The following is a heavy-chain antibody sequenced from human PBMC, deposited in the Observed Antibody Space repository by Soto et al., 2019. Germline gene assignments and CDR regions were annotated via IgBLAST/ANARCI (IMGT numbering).Heavy chain of an antibody. Sequence: SETPSLTCTVSGGSVCSYYWSWIRQHPGKGLEWIGYIYYSGSTNYNPSLKSRVTISVDTSKNQFSLKLSSVTAADTAVYYCVLGNLVDYYYGMDVWGQGTTVTVSS. CDR1: GGSVCSYY. CDR3: VLGNLVDYYYGMDV. J-gene: IGHJ6*02. V-gene: IGHV4-59*02. D-gene: IGHD3-9*01. CDR2: IYYSGST.